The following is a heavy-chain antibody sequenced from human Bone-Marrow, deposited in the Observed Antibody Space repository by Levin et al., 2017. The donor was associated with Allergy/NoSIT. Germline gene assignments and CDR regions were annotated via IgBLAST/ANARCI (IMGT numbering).Heavy chain of an antibody. CDR3: ARLGVLYGMDV. J-gene: IGHJ6*02. CDR2: IWYDGSNK. D-gene: IGHD1-26*01. V-gene: IGHV3-33*01. Sequence: GESLKISCAASGFTFSSYGMHWVRQAPGKGLEWVAVIWYDGSNKYYADSVKGRFTISRDNSKNTLYLQMNSLRAEDTAVYYCARLGVLYGMDVWGQGPTVTVSS. CDR1: GFTFSSYG.